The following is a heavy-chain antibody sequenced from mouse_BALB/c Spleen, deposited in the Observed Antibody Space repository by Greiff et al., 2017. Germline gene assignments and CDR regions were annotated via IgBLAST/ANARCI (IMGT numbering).Heavy chain of an antibody. J-gene: IGHJ2*01. CDR1: GFTFSSYG. Sequence: EVQLVESGGDLVKPGGSLKLSCAASGFTFSSYGMSWVRQTPDKRLEWVATISSGGIYTYYPDSVKGRFTISRDNAKNTPYLQMSSLKSEDTAMYYCARHGNYYWGQGTTLTVSS. CDR2: ISSGGIYT. CDR3: ARHGNYY. V-gene: IGHV5-6*01. D-gene: IGHD2-1*01.